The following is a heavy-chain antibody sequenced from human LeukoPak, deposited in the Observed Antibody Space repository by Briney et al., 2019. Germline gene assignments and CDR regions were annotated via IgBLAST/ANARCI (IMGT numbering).Heavy chain of an antibody. CDR1: GGSFSGYY. Sequence: SETLSLTCAVYGGSFSGYYWSWIRQPPGKGLEWIGNIYYSGSTYYNSSLKSRVTISVDTSKNQFSLRLSSVTAADPAVYYCARVHYGASGLGFDIFDYWGQGTLVTVSS. CDR2: IYYSGST. CDR3: ARVHYGASGLGFDIFDY. J-gene: IGHJ4*02. D-gene: IGHD4-17*01. V-gene: IGHV4-34*01.